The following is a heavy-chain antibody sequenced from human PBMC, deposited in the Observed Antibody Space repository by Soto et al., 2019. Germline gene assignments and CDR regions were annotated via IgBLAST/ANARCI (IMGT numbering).Heavy chain of an antibody. CDR3: ARGVEAGFDY. D-gene: IGHD6-19*01. V-gene: IGHV1-8*01. CDR1: GYTFTSYH. CDR2: MNPNSGDT. J-gene: IGHJ4*02. Sequence: QVQLVQSGAEVRKPGASVKVSCKPSGYTFTSYHLNWVRQATGQGLEWMGWMNPNSGDTGYAQKFQGSVTMTRDTSISTAFMELGSLTSEDTAVYYCARGVEAGFDYWGQGTLVTVSS.